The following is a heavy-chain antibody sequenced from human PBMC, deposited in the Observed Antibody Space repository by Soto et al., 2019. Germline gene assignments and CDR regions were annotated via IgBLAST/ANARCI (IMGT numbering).Heavy chain of an antibody. CDR2: ISYSGST. Sequence: QVQLQESGPGLVKPSQTLSLTCTVSGGSISSGGYYWSWIRQHPGKGLEWIGYISYSGSTYYNPSRKSRGTISVDSSKNHFSLKLSSVTAADTAVYYCARGPYDFWSGYSYYYYGMDVWGQGTTVTVSS. CDR3: ARGPYDFWSGYSYYYYGMDV. D-gene: IGHD3-3*01. CDR1: GGSISSGGYY. V-gene: IGHV4-31*03. J-gene: IGHJ6*02.